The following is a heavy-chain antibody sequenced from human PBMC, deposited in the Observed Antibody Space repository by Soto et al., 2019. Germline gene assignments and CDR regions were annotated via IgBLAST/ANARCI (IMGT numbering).Heavy chain of an antibody. Sequence: GGSLRLSCAASGFTVSSNYMSWVRQAPGKGLEWVSVIYSGGSTYYADSVKGRFTISRDNSKNTLYLQMNSRRAEDTAVYYCARVSVEGLNYYYYYMDVRGKGTTVTVSS. V-gene: IGHV3-66*01. CDR3: ARVSVEGLNYYYYYMDV. J-gene: IGHJ6*03. CDR2: IYSGGST. D-gene: IGHD1-1*01. CDR1: GFTVSSNY.